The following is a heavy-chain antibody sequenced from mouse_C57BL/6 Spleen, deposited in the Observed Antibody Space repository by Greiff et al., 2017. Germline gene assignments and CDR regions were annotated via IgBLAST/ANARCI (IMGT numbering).Heavy chain of an antibody. CDR2: IYPRSGNT. CDR3: ARAPLFTTVVASRMDY. V-gene: IGHV1-81*01. D-gene: IGHD1-1*01. Sequence: VQLQQSGAELARPGASVTLSCTASGYTFTSYGISWVKQRTGQGLEWIGEIYPRSGNTYYNAKFKGKATLTADKSSSTAYMELRSLTSEDSAVYFCARAPLFTTVVASRMDYWGQGTSVTVSS. CDR1: GYTFTSYG. J-gene: IGHJ4*01.